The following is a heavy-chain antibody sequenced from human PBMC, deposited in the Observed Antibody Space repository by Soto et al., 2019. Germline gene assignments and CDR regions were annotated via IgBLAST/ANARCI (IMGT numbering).Heavy chain of an antibody. V-gene: IGHV1-58*01. CDR2: IVVGSGNT. CDR3: AAYTCSGGSCYLGRANWFDP. D-gene: IGHD2-15*01. Sequence: ASVKVSCKASGFTFTSSAVQWVRQARGQRLEWIGWIVVGSGNTNYAQKFQERVTITRDMSTSTAYMELSSLRSEDTAVYYCAAYTCSGGSCYLGRANWFDPWGQGTLVTVSP. CDR1: GFTFTSSA. J-gene: IGHJ5*02.